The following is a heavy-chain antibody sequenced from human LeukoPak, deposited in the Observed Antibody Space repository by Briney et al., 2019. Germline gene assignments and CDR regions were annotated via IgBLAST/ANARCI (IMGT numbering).Heavy chain of an antibody. CDR1: GFTFNHYA. CDR3: AKGVDYCSGGSCPADY. D-gene: IGHD2-15*01. Sequence: GGSLRLSCAASGFTFNHYAMNWVRQAPGKGLEWVASISSTTTYIYYADSVKGRFTISRDNSKNTLFLQMNSLRAEDTAVYYCAKGVDYCSGGSCPADYWGPGTLVTVSS. V-gene: IGHV3-21*01. CDR2: ISSTTTYI. J-gene: IGHJ4*02.